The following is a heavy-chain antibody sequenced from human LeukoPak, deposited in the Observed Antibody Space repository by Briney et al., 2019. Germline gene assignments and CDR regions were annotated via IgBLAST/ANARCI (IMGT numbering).Heavy chain of an antibody. J-gene: IGHJ5*02. D-gene: IGHD4-17*01. CDR1: SGSISTSNYY. V-gene: IGHV4-39*07. Sequence: SETLSLTCTVSSGSISTSNYYWGWVRQPPGKGLEWIGEINHSGSTNYNPSLKSRVTISVDTSKNQFSLKLSSVTAADTAVYYCARSSDYGEVTWGQGTLVTVSS. CDR2: INHSGST. CDR3: ARSSDYGEVT.